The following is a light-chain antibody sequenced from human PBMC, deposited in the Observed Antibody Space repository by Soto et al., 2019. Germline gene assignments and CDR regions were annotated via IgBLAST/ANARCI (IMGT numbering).Light chain of an antibody. CDR1: TSDIGNNV. CDR2: RND. CDR3: ATWHDSLSAWI. Sequence: QSVLTQPPSMSGTPGQTVTISCSGCTSDIGNNVVFWYQHLPGTAPKLLIHRNDQRPSGVPDRFSGSKSGTSASLAISGLRSADEGDYYCATWHDSLSAWIFGGGTKLTVL. J-gene: IGLJ2*01. V-gene: IGLV1-47*01.